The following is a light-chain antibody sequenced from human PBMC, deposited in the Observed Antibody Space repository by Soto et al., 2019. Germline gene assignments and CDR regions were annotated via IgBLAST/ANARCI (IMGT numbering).Light chain of an antibody. Sequence: DIVMTQSPDSLAVSLGERATINCKSSQSVLYSSNNKNFLAWYQQKPGQPPKLIISWASTRESGVPDRFSGSGSGTDFNITISTLQAEDVAVYYSQQYYSPPRTFGQETKLAI. CDR3: QQYYSPPRT. J-gene: IGKJ2*02. CDR2: WAS. V-gene: IGKV4-1*01. CDR1: QSVLYSSNNKNF.